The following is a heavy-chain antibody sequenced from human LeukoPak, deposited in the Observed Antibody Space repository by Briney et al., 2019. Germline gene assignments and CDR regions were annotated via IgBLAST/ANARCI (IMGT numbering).Heavy chain of an antibody. Sequence: SETLSLTCTVSGGSISSYYWSWIRQPPGKGLEWIGYIYYSGSTNYNPSLKSRVTISVDTSKNQFSLKLSSVTAADTAAYYCARALGYTDYWGQGTLVTVSS. CDR3: ARALGYTDY. V-gene: IGHV4-59*01. J-gene: IGHJ4*02. CDR2: IYYSGST. CDR1: GGSISSYY. D-gene: IGHD5-24*01.